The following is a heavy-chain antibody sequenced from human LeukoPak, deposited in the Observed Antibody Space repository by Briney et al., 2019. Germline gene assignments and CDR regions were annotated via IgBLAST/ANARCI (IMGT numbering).Heavy chain of an antibody. V-gene: IGHV1-2*02. J-gene: IGHJ5*02. CDR3: ARDFLRVYQYDDFAYSINWFGP. D-gene: IGHD3/OR15-3a*01. CDR1: GYTFTDYF. Sequence: ASVKVSCKASGYTFTDYFIHWLRQAPGQGLEWMGWINPHSGGSKYAQNFQDRVTMTRDTSTSTAYMELRRLRSDDTAVYFCARDFLRVYQYDDFAYSINWFGPWGQGTLVTVSS. CDR2: INPHSGGS.